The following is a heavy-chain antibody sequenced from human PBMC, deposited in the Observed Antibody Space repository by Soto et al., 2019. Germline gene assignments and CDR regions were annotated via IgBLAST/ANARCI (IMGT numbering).Heavy chain of an antibody. D-gene: IGHD4-17*01. J-gene: IGHJ4*02. CDR3: ARETTVTTHFDY. CDR2: IHYSGST. Sequence: SETLSLTCTVSGGSISSSSYYWGWIRQSPGKGLEWIGNIHYSGSTYYNPSLKSRVTVSADTSKNQFSLKLSSVTAADTAVYHCARETTVTTHFDYWGQGTLVTVSS. CDR1: GGSISSSSYY. V-gene: IGHV4-39*02.